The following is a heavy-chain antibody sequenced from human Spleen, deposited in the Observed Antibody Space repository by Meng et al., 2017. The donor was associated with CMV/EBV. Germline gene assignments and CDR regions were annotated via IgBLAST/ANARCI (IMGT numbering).Heavy chain of an antibody. CDR2: IKSKTDGGTT. V-gene: IGHV3-15*01. D-gene: IGHD6-19*01. CDR1: GFTFSNAW. CDR3: ARVYSSGWTPYGMDV. Sequence: GESLKISCAASGFTFSNAWMSWVRQAPGKGLEWVGRIKSKTDGGTTDYAAPVKGRCTISRDDSKNTLYLQMNSLKTEDTAVYYCARVYSSGWTPYGMDVWGQGTTVTVSS. J-gene: IGHJ6*02.